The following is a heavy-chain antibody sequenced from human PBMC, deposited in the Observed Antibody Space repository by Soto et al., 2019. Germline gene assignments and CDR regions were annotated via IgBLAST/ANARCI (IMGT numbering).Heavy chain of an antibody. CDR1: GGSISSYY. Sequence: SETLSLTCTVSGGSISSYYWSWIRQPPGKGLEWIGYISYSGTTNYNPSLRSRVTISVDTSKNHFSLKLSSVTAADMAVYYCARALTIYTGFDPWAPGTLVTVSS. V-gene: IGHV4-59*01. J-gene: IGHJ5*02. CDR3: ARALTIYTGFDP. D-gene: IGHD4-4*01. CDR2: ISYSGTT.